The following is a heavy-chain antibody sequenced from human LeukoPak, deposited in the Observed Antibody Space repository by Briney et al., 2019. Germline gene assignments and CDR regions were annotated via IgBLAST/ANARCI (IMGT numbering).Heavy chain of an antibody. CDR3: ARSSAMVITPFDY. CDR2: IIPIFGTA. CDR1: GYTFTSYA. V-gene: IGHV1-69*13. Sequence: SVKVSCKVSGYTFTSYAIHWVRQAPGQRLEWMGGIIPIFGTANYAQKFQGRVTITADESTSTAYMELSSLRSEDTAVYYCARSSAMVITPFDYWGQGTLVTVSS. J-gene: IGHJ4*02. D-gene: IGHD3-22*01.